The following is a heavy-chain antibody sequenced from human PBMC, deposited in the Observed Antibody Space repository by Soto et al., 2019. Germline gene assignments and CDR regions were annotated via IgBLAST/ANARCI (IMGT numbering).Heavy chain of an antibody. V-gene: IGHV1-69*02. J-gene: IGHJ4*02. CDR1: GGTFSSYT. CDR3: EIVGLGPGGAKIFDY. CDR2: IIPILGIA. D-gene: IGHD1-26*01. Sequence: SVKVSCEASGGTFSSYTISWVRQAPGQGLEWMGRIIPILGIANYAQKFQGRVTITADKSTSTAYMELSSLRSEDTAVYYCEIVGLGPGGAKIFDYWGQGTLVTVSS.